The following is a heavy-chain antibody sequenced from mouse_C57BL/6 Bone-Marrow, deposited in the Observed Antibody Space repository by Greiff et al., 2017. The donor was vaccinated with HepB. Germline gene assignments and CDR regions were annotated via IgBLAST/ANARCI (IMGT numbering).Heavy chain of an antibody. CDR2: IYPGDGDT. Sequence: VQLQESGAELVKPGASVKISCKASGYAFSSYWMNWVKQRPGKGLEWIGQIYPGDGDTNYNGKFKGKATLTADKSASTAYMQLSSLTSEDSAVYFCARDGVWYFDYWGQGTTLTVSS. D-gene: IGHD2-3*01. V-gene: IGHV1-80*01. J-gene: IGHJ2*01. CDR1: GYAFSSYW. CDR3: ARDGVWYFDY.